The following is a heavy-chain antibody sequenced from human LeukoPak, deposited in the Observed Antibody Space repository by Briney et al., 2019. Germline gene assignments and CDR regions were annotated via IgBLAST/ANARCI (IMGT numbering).Heavy chain of an antibody. Sequence: SQTLSLTCTVSGGSISSGGYYWTWIRQHPGKGLEWIGYIYYSGSTNYNPSLKSRVTMSVDTSKHQFSLNLSSVTAADTAVYYCARARVGYYFDYWGQGTLVTVSS. D-gene: IGHD1-26*01. J-gene: IGHJ4*02. CDR3: ARARVGYYFDY. CDR1: GGSISSGGYY. V-gene: IGHV4-31*03. CDR2: IYYSGST.